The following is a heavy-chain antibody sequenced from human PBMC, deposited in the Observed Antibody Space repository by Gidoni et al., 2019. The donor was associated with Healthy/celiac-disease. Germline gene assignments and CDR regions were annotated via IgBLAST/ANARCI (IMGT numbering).Heavy chain of an antibody. V-gene: IGHV1-18*01. J-gene: IGHJ6*02. CDR3: AREGDILTGYYIGGDGMDV. D-gene: IGHD3-9*01. CDR2: TSAYNGNT. CDR1: GYTFPSSG. Sequence: QVQLVQSGAEVKKPGASVQVSCKASGYTFPSSGIRWVRQASGQGLEWMGWTSAYNGNTNYAQKRQGRVTMTTDTATSTAYMELRSLRSDDTAVYYCAREGDILTGYYIGGDGMDVWGQGTTVTVSS.